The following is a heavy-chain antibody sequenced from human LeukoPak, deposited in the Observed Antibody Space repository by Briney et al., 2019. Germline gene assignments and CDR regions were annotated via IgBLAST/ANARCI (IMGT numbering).Heavy chain of an antibody. CDR1: GFTFTNYW. Sequence: GGSLRLSCAASGFTFTNYWMSWVRQAPGKGLELVANIKQDRSEKYYVDSVKGRFTISRDNAKNSLYLQMNSLRAEDTAVYYCARDRSYYDSSGYYYQPGDYWGQGTLVTVSS. J-gene: IGHJ4*02. V-gene: IGHV3-7*01. CDR2: IKQDRSEK. CDR3: ARDRSYYDSSGYYYQPGDY. D-gene: IGHD3-22*01.